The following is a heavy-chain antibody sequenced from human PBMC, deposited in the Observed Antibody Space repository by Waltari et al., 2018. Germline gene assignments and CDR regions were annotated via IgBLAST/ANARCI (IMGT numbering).Heavy chain of an antibody. D-gene: IGHD2-15*01. V-gene: IGHV3-7*01. CDR2: IKQDGREK. J-gene: IGHJ4*02. CDR3: VRGAVDN. Sequence: EVQLVESGGGLVQPGGSLRLSCAASGFTFSTHWMSWARQAPGKGLEGGANIKQDGREKYYVDSVKRRFTISRDNAKNSLYLQMNSLRAEDSAVYHCVRGAVDNWGQGTLVTVSS. CDR1: GFTFSTHW.